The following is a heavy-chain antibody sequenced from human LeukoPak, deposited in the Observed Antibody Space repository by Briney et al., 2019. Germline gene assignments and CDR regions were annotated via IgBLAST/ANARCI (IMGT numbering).Heavy chain of an antibody. D-gene: IGHD1-26*01. V-gene: IGHV4-34*01. CDR1: GGSFSGYY. Sequence: SETLSLTCAVYGGSFSGYYWSWIRQPPGKGLEWMGEINHSGGTNYNPSLKSRVTISVDTSKNQFSLKLSSVTAADTAVYYCAASYVDAFDIWGQGTMVTVSS. CDR3: AASYVDAFDI. CDR2: INHSGGT. J-gene: IGHJ3*02.